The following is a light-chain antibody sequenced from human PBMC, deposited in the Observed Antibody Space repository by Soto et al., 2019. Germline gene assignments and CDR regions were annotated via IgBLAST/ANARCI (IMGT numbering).Light chain of an antibody. CDR3: QQYGTSLT. CDR2: GAS. J-gene: IGKJ1*01. CDR1: QSVSDR. Sequence: EIVMTPSPDTLSVSPGARATLSCRASQSVSDRVVWYQQKSGQAPRLLIYGASNRATGIPARFSGSGSGTDFTLTISRLEPEDFAVYYCQQYGTSLTFGQGTKVDI. V-gene: IGKV3-20*01.